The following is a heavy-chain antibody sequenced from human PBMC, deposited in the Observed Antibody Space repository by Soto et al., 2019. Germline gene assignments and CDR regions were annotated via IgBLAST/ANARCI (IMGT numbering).Heavy chain of an antibody. Sequence: GGSLRLSCAASGFTFSSYAMHWVRQAPGKGLEWVAVISYDGSNKYYADSVKGRFTISRDNSKNTLYLQMNSLRAEDTAVYYCARDQGVGAALGGAFDIWGQGTMVTVSS. CDR1: GFTFSSYA. D-gene: IGHD1-26*01. CDR2: ISYDGSNK. J-gene: IGHJ3*02. CDR3: ARDQGVGAALGGAFDI. V-gene: IGHV3-30-3*01.